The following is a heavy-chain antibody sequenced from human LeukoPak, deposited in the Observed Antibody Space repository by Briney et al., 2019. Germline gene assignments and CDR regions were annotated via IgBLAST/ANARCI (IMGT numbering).Heavy chain of an antibody. D-gene: IGHD5-18*01. V-gene: IGHV4-39*07. CDR1: GGSISSSSYY. CDR3: AMGYGYGYRFLGYFDY. CDR2: IYYSGST. Sequence: SETLSLTCTVSGGSISSSSYYWGWIRQPPGKGLEWIGSIYYSGSTYYNPSLKSRVTISVDTSKNQFSLKLSSVTAADTAMYYCAMGYGYGYRFLGYFDYWGQGTLVTVSS. J-gene: IGHJ4*02.